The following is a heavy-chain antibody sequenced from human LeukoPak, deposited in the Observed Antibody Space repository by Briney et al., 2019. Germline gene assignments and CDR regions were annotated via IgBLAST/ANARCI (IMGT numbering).Heavy chain of an antibody. CDR3: AREPRIGGYSYGTGY. CDR2: IYSGGST. CDR1: GFTVSSNY. D-gene: IGHD5-18*01. V-gene: IGHV3-53*01. Sequence: PGGSLRLSCAASGFTVSSNYMSWVRQAPGKGLEWVSVIYSGGSTYYADSVKGRLTISSDNSKNTLYLQQNSLRAADTAVYYCAREPRIGGYSYGTGYWGQGTLVTVSS. J-gene: IGHJ4*02.